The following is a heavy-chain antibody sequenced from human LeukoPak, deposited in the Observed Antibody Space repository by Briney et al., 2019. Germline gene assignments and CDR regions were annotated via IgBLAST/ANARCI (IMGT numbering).Heavy chain of an antibody. D-gene: IGHD1-26*01. CDR1: GYSFPSYW. CDR2: IFPRDSDT. Sequence: GESLKISCKASGYSFPSYWIGWVRQMPGKGLEWMGIIFPRDSDTRYSPSFQGQVTISADKSISTAYLQWSSLKASDTGIYYCARAGREGVDYYYYVDVWGRGTTVIISS. J-gene: IGHJ6*03. V-gene: IGHV5-51*01. CDR3: ARAGREGVDYYYYVDV.